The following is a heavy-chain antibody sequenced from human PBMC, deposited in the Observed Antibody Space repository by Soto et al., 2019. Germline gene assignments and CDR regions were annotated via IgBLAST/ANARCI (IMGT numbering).Heavy chain of an antibody. Sequence: QVQLVQSGAEVKKPGSSVKVSCKASGGTFSSYPIIWVRQAPGQGLEWMGRIIPILNIANYAQKFQGRVTLTADKSTNTAYMELSSLRSEDTAVYYCARTRAATDSLYWFDPWCQGTLVTVSS. CDR3: ARTRAATDSLYWFDP. J-gene: IGHJ5*02. D-gene: IGHD2-21*01. CDR1: GGTFSSYP. V-gene: IGHV1-69*02. CDR2: IIPILNIA.